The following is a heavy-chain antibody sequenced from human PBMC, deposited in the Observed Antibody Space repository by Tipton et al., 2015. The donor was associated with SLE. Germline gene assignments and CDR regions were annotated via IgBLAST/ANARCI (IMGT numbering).Heavy chain of an antibody. Sequence: QLVQSGAEVKKPGSSVKVSCKASGYTFSGYYMHWVRQAPGQGLEWMGWINPNIGGTNYAQKFQGRVTMTRDTSISTAYMVLSRLRSDDTAVYYCARAPFAGSSGTTSTWGQGTLVTVSS. J-gene: IGHJ5*02. CDR3: ARAPFAGSSGTTST. CDR1: GYTFSGYY. V-gene: IGHV1-2*02. D-gene: IGHD1-1*01. CDR2: INPNIGGT.